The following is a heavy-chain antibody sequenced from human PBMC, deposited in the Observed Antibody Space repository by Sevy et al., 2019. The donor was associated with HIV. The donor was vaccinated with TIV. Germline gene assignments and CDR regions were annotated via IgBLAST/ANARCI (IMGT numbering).Heavy chain of an antibody. CDR2: IKQDESEK. CDR3: ARAEQVTMLVVFGGLYFDS. J-gene: IGHJ4*02. V-gene: IGHV3-7*01. D-gene: IGHD3-22*01. Sequence: GGSLRLSCAASGFTFSRYWMTWVRQAPGKGLEWVANIKQDESEKYYADSVKGRFTISRDNAKNSLYLQMNSLRADDTAVYYCARAEQVTMLVVFGGLYFDSWGQGTLVTVSS. CDR1: GFTFSRYW.